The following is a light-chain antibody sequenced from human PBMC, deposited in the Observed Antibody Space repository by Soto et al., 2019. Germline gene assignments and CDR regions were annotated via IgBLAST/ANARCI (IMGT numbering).Light chain of an antibody. V-gene: IGKV3-20*01. CDR1: QTISSNY. J-gene: IGKJ1*01. CDR2: GAS. Sequence: EIVLTQSPGTLSVSPRERATLSCRASQTISSNYLAWYQQKPGQAPSLLIYGASSRATGIPDRFSGSGSGTDFTLTISRLEPEDSAIYYCRQYVSWTFCQGTKVE. CDR3: RQYVSWT.